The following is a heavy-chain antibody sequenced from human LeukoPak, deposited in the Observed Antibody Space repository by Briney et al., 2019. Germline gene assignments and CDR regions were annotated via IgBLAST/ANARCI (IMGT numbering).Heavy chain of an antibody. CDR1: GGSISSYY. Sequence: SETLSLTCTVSGGSISSYYWSWIRQPPGKGLEWIGYIYYSGSTNYNPSLKSRVTISVDTSKNQFSLKLSSVTAADTAVFYCARITPTYYYYYYYMDVWGKGTTVTVSS. V-gene: IGHV4-59*01. CDR3: ARITPTYYYYYYYMDV. CDR2: IYYSGST. D-gene: IGHD3-16*01. J-gene: IGHJ6*03.